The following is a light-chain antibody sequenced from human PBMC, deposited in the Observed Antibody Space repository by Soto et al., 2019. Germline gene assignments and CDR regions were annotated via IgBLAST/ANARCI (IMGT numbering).Light chain of an antibody. V-gene: IGKV3-15*01. CDR2: SAS. CDR3: QHYNNWPFT. Sequence: EIVMTQSPATLSVSPGERATLSCRASQSVSSNLAWYQQKPGQAPTLLIYSASARATGIPARFSGSGSGTEFTLTISSLQSEDFAVYYCQHYNNWPFTLGQGTKVDNK. J-gene: IGKJ2*01. CDR1: QSVSSN.